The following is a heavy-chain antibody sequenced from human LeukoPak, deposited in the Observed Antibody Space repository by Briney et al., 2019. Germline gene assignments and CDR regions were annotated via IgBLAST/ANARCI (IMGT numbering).Heavy chain of an antibody. CDR1: GFTFSSYE. CDR2: ISSSGSTI. J-gene: IGHJ4*02. D-gene: IGHD4-17*01. V-gene: IGHV3-48*03. CDR3: ARDGYGDYYFDY. Sequence: GGSLRLSCAASGFTFSSYEMSWVRQAPGKGLEWVSYISSSGSTIYYADSVKGRFTISRDNAKNSLYLQMNSLRAEDTAVYYCARDGYGDYYFDYWGQGTLVTVSS.